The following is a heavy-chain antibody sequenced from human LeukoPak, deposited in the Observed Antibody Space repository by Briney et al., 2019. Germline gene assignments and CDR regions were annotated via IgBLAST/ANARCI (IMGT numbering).Heavy chain of an antibody. Sequence: ASVKVSCKASGYTFASYGVTWVRQAPRQGPEWMAWISVYSGNTEYAQKFQDRVTLTADTSTSTVYMELRSLRSDDTAVYYCARDGWSLGPWGQGTLVTVSS. V-gene: IGHV1-18*01. CDR1: GYTFASYG. CDR2: ISVYSGNT. D-gene: IGHD2-8*01. CDR3: ARDGWSLGP. J-gene: IGHJ5*02.